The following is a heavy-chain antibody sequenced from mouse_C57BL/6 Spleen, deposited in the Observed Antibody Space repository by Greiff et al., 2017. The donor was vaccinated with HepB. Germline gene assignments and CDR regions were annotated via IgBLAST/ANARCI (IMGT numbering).Heavy chain of an antibody. CDR1: GYTFTDYY. J-gene: IGHJ2*01. CDR2: INPYNGGT. D-gene: IGHD2-5*01. Sequence: DVKLVESGPVLVKPGASVKMSCKASGYTFTDYYMNWVKQSHGKSLEWIGVINPYNGGTSYNQKFKGKATLTVDKSSSTAYMELNSLTSEDSAVYYCARSGNSNYPYYFDYWGQGTTLTVSS. V-gene: IGHV1-19*01. CDR3: ARSGNSNYPYYFDY.